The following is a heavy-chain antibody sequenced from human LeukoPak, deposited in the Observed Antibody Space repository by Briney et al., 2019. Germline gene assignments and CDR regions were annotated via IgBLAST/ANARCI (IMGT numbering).Heavy chain of an antibody. CDR1: GGSISSYY. J-gene: IGHJ6*02. Sequence: PSETLSLTCSVSGGSISSYYWSWIRQPPGKGLEWIGYIYYSGSTNYNPSLKSRVTISVDTSKNQFSLKLSSVTPADTAVYYCARDRGDNTDYYYGVDVWGQGTTVTVSS. V-gene: IGHV4-59*01. D-gene: IGHD4-17*01. CDR2: IYYSGST. CDR3: ARDRGDNTDYYYGVDV.